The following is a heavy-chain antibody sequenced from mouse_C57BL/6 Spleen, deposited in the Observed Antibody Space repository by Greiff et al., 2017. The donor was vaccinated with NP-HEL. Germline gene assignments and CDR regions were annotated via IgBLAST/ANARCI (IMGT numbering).Heavy chain of an antibody. CDR2: IDPENGDT. D-gene: IGHD4-1*01. V-gene: IGHV14-4*01. CDR3: TPSGTEFAY. J-gene: IGHJ3*01. Sequence: VQLQQSGAELVRPGASVKLSCTASGFNIKDDYMHWVKQRPEEGLEWIGWIDPENGDTEYASKFQGKATITADTSSNTAYLQLSSLTSEDTAVYYCTPSGTEFAYWGQGTLVTVSA. CDR1: GFNIKDDY.